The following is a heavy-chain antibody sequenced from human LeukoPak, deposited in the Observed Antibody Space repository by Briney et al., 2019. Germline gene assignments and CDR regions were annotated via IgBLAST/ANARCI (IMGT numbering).Heavy chain of an antibody. D-gene: IGHD1-7*01. V-gene: IGHV3-64D*09. J-gene: IGHJ4*02. CDR2: ISSNGGST. CDR3: VKDRREELHETTSMGFSACPIGY. CDR1: GFALSSYA. Sequence: GGSLSLSCSASGFALSSYAMHWVRQAPGKGLEHVSAISSNGGSTYYADSVKGRFTISRDNSKNTLYLQMSSLRAEDSAVYYCVKDRREELHETTSMGFSACPIGYWGQGTLVTVSS.